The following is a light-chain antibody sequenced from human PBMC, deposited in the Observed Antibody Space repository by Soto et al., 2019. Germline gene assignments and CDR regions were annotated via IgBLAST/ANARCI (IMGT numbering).Light chain of an antibody. Sequence: SVFTQSPGTLSLSPGERATLSCRASQSVRSSYLAWYQQKPGQAPRLFIYGASSRATGIPDRFSGSGSGTDFTLTISRLEPEDFAVYHCQQYGNSPWTFGQGTKVDI. CDR2: GAS. J-gene: IGKJ1*01. CDR3: QQYGNSPWT. CDR1: QSVRSSY. V-gene: IGKV3-20*01.